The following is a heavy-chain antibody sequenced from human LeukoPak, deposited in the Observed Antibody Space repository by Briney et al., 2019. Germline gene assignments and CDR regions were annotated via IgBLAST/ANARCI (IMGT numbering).Heavy chain of an antibody. Sequence: ASVKVSCKASGYTFTGYYMHWVRQAPGQGLEWMGWINPNNGGTNYAQKFQGRVTMTRDTSISTAYMELSRLRSDDTAVYYCARVDIVATITFDYWGQGTLVTVSS. D-gene: IGHD5-12*01. V-gene: IGHV1-2*02. CDR2: INPNNGGT. CDR3: ARVDIVATITFDY. J-gene: IGHJ4*02. CDR1: GYTFTGYY.